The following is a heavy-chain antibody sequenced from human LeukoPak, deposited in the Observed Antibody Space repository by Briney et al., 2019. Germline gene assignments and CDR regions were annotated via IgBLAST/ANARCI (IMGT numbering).Heavy chain of an antibody. CDR2: INHSGST. J-gene: IGHJ4*02. Sequence: PSETLSLTCAVYGGTFSDCYWSWIRQPPGKGLEWIGEINHSGSTNYNPSLKSRVTISVDTSKNQFSLKLTSVTAADTAVYYCARVGHFDSSSYYIAYWGQGTQVTVSS. D-gene: IGHD3-22*01. CDR1: GGTFSDCY. V-gene: IGHV4-34*01. CDR3: ARVGHFDSSSYYIAY.